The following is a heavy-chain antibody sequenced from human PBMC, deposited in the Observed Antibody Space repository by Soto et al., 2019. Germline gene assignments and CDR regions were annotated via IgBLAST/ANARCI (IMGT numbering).Heavy chain of an antibody. D-gene: IGHD6-19*01. Sequence: EVQFVESGGGLVQPGGSLRLSCAASGFTFSNYGVSWVRQAPGKGLARVSAITNNSDYTYYADYVKGRFTVSRDNSKNTLFLEMNSLRAEDTAVYYCAKGYSTGWHSSLNSWGQGTLVTVSS. CDR3: AKGYSTGWHSSLNS. CDR1: GFTFSNYG. CDR2: ITNNSDYT. J-gene: IGHJ4*02. V-gene: IGHV3-23*04.